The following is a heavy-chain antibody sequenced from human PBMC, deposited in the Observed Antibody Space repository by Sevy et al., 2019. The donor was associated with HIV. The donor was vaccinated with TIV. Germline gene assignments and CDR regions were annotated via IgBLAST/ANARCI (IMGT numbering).Heavy chain of an antibody. CDR3: ARRAPGSRGAFDI. CDR2: IYYSGST. J-gene: IGHJ3*02. Sequence: HSETLSLTCTVSGGSISSSSYYWGWIRQPPGKGLEWIGSIYYSGSTYYNPSLKSRFTISVDTSKNQFSLKLSSVTAADTAVYYCARRAPGSRGAFDIWGQGTMVTVSS. D-gene: IGHD2-2*01. CDR1: GGSISSSSYY. V-gene: IGHV4-39*01.